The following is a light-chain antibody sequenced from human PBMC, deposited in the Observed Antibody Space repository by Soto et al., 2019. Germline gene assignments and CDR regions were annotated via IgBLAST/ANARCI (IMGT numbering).Light chain of an antibody. CDR2: EVS. J-gene: IGLJ2*01. Sequence: QSVLTQPASVSGSPGQSVTISCTGTSSDVGIYKYVSWYQQHPGKVPKLIIYEVSNRPSGVSNRFSGSESGNTASLTISGRQAEDEADYYCSSYTSSSSLDVVFGGGTKLTVL. V-gene: IGLV2-14*01. CDR1: SSDVGIYKY. CDR3: SSYTSSSSLDVV.